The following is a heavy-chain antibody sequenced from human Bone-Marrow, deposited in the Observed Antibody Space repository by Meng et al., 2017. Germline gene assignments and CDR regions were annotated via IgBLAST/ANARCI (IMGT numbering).Heavy chain of an antibody. CDR1: GYTFSTCG. V-gene: IGHV1-18*04. CDR3: ARGGNYFYYYYYGMDV. Sequence: ASVKVSCKASGYTFSTCGITWVRQAPGQGLEWMGWISGYNGNTNYAQKLQGRVTMTTDTSTSTAYMELRSLRSDDTDVYYCARGGNYFYYYYYGMDVWGQGTTVTVSS. D-gene: IGHD1-7*01. CDR2: ISGYNGNT. J-gene: IGHJ6*02.